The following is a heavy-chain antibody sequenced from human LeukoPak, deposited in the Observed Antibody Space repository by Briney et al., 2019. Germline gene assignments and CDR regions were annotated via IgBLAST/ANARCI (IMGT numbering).Heavy chain of an antibody. CDR3: TTAVGSSGWYSGFDY. Sequence: PGGSLRLSCAASGFTFSNAWMSWVRQAPGKGLEWVGRIKSKTDGGTTDYAAPVKGRFTISRDDSKNTLYLQMNSLKTEDTAVYYCTTAVGSSGWYSGFDYWGEGTLVTVSS. CDR2: IKSKTDGGTT. D-gene: IGHD6-19*01. V-gene: IGHV3-15*01. J-gene: IGHJ4*02. CDR1: GFTFSNAW.